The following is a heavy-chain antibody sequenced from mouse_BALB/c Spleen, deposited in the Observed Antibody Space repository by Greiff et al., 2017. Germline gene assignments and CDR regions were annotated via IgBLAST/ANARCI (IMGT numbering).Heavy chain of an antibody. J-gene: IGHJ4*01. Sequence: EVMLVESGGGLVQPGGSRKLSCAASGFTFSSFGMHWVRQAPEKGLEWVAYISSGSSTIYYADTVKGRFTISRDNPKNTLFLQMTSLRSEDTAMYYCARRDYDYKDYAMDYWGQGTSVTVSS. CDR1: GFTFSSFG. CDR2: ISSGSSTI. CDR3: ARRDYDYKDYAMDY. V-gene: IGHV5-17*02. D-gene: IGHD2-4*01.